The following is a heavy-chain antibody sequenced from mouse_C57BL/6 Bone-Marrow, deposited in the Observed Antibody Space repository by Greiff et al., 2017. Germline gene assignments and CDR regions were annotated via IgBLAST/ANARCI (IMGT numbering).Heavy chain of an antibody. Sequence: EVMLVESGGDLVKPGGSLKLSCAASGFTFSSYGMSWVRQTPDKRLEWVATFSSGGSYTYYPDSVKGRFTISRDNAKNTLYLQMSSLKSEDTAMYYCASLITTVWGYWGQGTTLTVSS. J-gene: IGHJ2*01. CDR1: GFTFSSYG. V-gene: IGHV5-6*01. CDR2: FSSGGSYT. D-gene: IGHD1-1*01. CDR3: ASLITTVWGY.